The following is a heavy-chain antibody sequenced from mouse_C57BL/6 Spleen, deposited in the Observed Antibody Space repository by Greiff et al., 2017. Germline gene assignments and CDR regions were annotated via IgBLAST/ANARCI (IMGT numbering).Heavy chain of an antibody. CDR2: ISYDGSN. Sequence: EVKLMESGPGLVKPSQSLSLTCSVTGYSITSGYYWNWIRQFPGNKLEWMGYISYDGSNNYNPSLKNRISITRDTSKNQFFLKLNSVTTEDTATYYCASGTHYFDYWGQGTTLTVSS. CDR1: GYSITSGYY. CDR3: ASGTHYFDY. V-gene: IGHV3-6*01. J-gene: IGHJ2*01.